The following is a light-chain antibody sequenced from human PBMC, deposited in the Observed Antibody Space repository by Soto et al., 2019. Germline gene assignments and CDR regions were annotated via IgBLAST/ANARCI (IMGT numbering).Light chain of an antibody. V-gene: IGLV2-14*03. CDR1: SSDVGGYNY. CDR3: SSYTSSSALVV. CDR2: DVS. J-gene: IGLJ2*01. Sequence: QSALTQPASVSGSPGQSITISCTGTSSDVGGYNYVSWYQQHPGKAPKLMIYDVSNRPSGVSNRFSGSKSGSTASLTISGLHAEDEADYYCSSYTSSSALVVFGGGTKLTVL.